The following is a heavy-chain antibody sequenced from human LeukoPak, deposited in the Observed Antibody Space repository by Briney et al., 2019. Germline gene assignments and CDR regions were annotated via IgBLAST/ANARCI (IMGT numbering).Heavy chain of an antibody. CDR1: GGSISSYY. CDR2: IYTSGST. CDR3: ARERDYSNAYVMDV. Sequence: SETLSLTCTVSGGSISSYYWSWIRQPAGKGLEWIGRIYTSGSTDYNPSLKSRVTMSLDTSKNQFSLNLSSVTAADTAAYYCARERDYSNAYVMDVWGQGTTVTVSS. J-gene: IGHJ6*02. V-gene: IGHV4-4*07. D-gene: IGHD4-11*01.